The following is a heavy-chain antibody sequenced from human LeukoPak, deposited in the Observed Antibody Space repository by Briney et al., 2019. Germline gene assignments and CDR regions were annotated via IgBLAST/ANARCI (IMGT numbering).Heavy chain of an antibody. J-gene: IGHJ4*02. CDR2: MFDTVST. CDR3: ATIKRGSTYGYFDF. V-gene: IGHV4-59*11. Sequence: SETLSLTCTVSGASTASHYWTWLRQPPGKELEWIAYMFDTVSTKSNPSLKSRLTLSVDTSKKQLSLRLSSVTAADTAVYYCATIKRGSTYGYFDFWGQGIKVAVSS. CDR1: GASTASHY. D-gene: IGHD5-18*01.